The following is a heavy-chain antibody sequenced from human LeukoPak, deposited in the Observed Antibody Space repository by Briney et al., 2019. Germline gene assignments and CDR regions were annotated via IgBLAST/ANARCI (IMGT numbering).Heavy chain of an antibody. CDR1: GGSISSYY. CDR2: TYTSGST. CDR3: ARDLGYCSSTSCYSFDY. V-gene: IGHV4-4*07. D-gene: IGHD2-2*01. Sequence: SETLSLTCTVSGGSISSYYWSWIRQPAGKGLEWIGRTYTSGSTNYNPSLKSRVTMSVDTSKTQFSLKLSSVTAADTAVYYCARDLGYCSSTSCYSFDYWGQGTLVTVSS. J-gene: IGHJ4*02.